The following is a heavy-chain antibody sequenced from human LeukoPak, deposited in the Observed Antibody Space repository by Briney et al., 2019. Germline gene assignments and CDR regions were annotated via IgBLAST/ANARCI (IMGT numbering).Heavy chain of an antibody. CDR3: ARTPIAASGTFDN. D-gene: IGHD6-13*01. CDR1: GDSVSSGSYF. CDR2: IFYTGAT. V-gene: IGHV4-61*01. J-gene: IGHJ4*02. Sequence: SETLSLTCTVSGDSVSSGSYFWSWIRQPPGKGLQWIGYIFYTGATNYNPSLKSGVTISVDTSKNQFSLNLKSVTAADTALYYCARTPIAASGTFDNWGQGTLVTVSS.